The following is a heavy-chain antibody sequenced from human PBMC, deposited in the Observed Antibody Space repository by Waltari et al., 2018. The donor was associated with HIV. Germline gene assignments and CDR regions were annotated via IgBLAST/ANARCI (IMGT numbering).Heavy chain of an antibody. CDR1: GGSFSGYY. CDR2: INHSGSS. J-gene: IGHJ6*01. CDR3: ARDSVPSFDYGDYYYYGMDV. Sequence: QVQLQQWGAGLLRPSETLSLTCAVHGGSFSGYYWSWIRQPPGKGLEWIGEINHSGSSNYNPSLKSRVTISVDTSKNQFSLRLRSVTAADTAVYYCARDSVPSFDYGDYYYYGMDVWSQGTTVTVSS. D-gene: IGHD4-17*01. V-gene: IGHV4-34*01.